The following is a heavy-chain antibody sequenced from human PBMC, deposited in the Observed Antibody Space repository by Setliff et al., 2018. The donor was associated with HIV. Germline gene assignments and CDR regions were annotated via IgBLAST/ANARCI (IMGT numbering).Heavy chain of an antibody. J-gene: IGHJ5*02. CDR2: ISGSGGTT. CDR3: AALKGYSYGRGCFDP. CDR1: GFTFSSYA. D-gene: IGHD5-18*01. V-gene: IGHV3-23*01. Sequence: HPGGSLRLSCAASGFTFSSYAMSWVRQAPGKGLEWVSVISGSGGTTYYADSVKGRFTISRDNSKNTVFLQMNSLRGEGTAVYYCAALKGYSYGRGCFDPWGQGTQVTVSS.